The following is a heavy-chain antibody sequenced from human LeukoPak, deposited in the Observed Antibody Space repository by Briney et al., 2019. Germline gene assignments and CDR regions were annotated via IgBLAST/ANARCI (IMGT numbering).Heavy chain of an antibody. D-gene: IGHD3-3*01. CDR3: ARDAYDDASES. CDR1: GFTFSYYW. J-gene: IGHJ5*02. Sequence: GGSLRLSCAASGFTFSYYWMTWVRQAPGKRLEWVANLRPDGRDKYYADSVKGRFTISRDNAKNSLYLQMNGLRADDTAIYYCARDAYDDASESWGQGTLVTVSS. CDR2: LRPDGRDK. V-gene: IGHV3-7*01.